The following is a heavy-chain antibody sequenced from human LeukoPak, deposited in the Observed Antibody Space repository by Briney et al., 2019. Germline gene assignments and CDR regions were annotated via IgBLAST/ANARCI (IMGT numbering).Heavy chain of an antibody. D-gene: IGHD3-10*01. V-gene: IGHV1-8*03. CDR2: MNPNSGNT. CDR1: GYTFTSYD. Sequence: GASVKVSCKASGYTFTSYDINWVRQATGQGLEWMGWMNPNSGNTGYAQKFQGRVTITRNTSISTAYMELSSLRSEDTAVYYCARGARGVRGVIISGRRYWFDPWGQGTLVTVSS. CDR3: ARGARGVRGVIISGRRYWFDP. J-gene: IGHJ5*02.